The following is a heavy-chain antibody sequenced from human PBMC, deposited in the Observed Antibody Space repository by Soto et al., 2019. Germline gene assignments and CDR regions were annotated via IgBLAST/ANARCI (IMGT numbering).Heavy chain of an antibody. CDR1: GGSISSGGYY. CDR2: IYYSGST. V-gene: IGHV4-31*03. J-gene: IGHJ4*02. CDR3: AGRIAAAVNY. Sequence: SETLSLTCTVSGGSISSGGYYWSWIRQHPGKGLEWIGYIYYSGSTYYNPSLKSRVTISVDTSKNQFSLKLSSVTAADTAVYYCAGRIAAAVNYWGQGTLVTVSS. D-gene: IGHD6-13*01.